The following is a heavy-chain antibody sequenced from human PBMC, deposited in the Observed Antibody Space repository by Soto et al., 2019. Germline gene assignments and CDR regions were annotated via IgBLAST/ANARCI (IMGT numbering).Heavy chain of an antibody. Sequence: QVQLVQSGAEVKKPGASVKVSCKASGYTFTSYAMHWVRQAPGQRLEWMGWINAGNGNTKYSQKFQGRVTITRDTSASTAYMELSSLRSEDTAVYYCATLPPNYNWNDPTPDYWGQGTLVTVSS. J-gene: IGHJ4*02. V-gene: IGHV1-3*01. D-gene: IGHD1-20*01. CDR3: ATLPPNYNWNDPTPDY. CDR2: INAGNGNT. CDR1: GYTFTSYA.